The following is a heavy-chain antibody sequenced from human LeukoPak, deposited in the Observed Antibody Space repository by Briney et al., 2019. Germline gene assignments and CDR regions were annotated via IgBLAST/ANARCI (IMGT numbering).Heavy chain of an antibody. V-gene: IGHV3-7*01. J-gene: IGHJ4*02. Sequence: PGGSLRLSCAASGFTFSNFWMSWVRQAPGKGLEWVANIKQDGSEKNYVDSVKGRFTISRDNAKNSLYLQMNSLRAEDTAVYYCASECEIGYGYFYWGQGTLVTVSS. CDR3: ASECEIGYGYFY. D-gene: IGHD5-18*01. CDR1: GFTFSNFW. CDR2: IKQDGSEK.